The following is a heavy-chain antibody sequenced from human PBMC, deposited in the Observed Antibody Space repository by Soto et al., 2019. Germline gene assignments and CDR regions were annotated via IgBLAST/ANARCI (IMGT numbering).Heavy chain of an antibody. J-gene: IGHJ4*02. CDR2: IYYSGST. CDR3: ARGESAYSSSWYHFDY. CDR1: GCSISSYY. D-gene: IGHD6-13*01. V-gene: IGHV4-59*01. Sequence: SETLSLTCTVSGCSISSYYWSWIRQPPGKGLEWIGYIYYSGSTNYNPSLKSRVTISVDTSKNQFSLKLSSVTAADTAVYYCARGESAYSSSWYHFDYWGQGTLVTVSS.